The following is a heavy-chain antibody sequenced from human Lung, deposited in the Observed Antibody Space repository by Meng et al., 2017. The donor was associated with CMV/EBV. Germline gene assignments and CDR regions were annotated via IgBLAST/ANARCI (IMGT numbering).Heavy chain of an antibody. V-gene: IGHV5-51*01. CDR3: ATVGLDQRFDN. Sequence: GGSXRLSCKGSGQTFTTYWIAWVRQMPGKGLEWMGVIHPGDSETRYSPSFQGHVTISADMSLSVAYLQWSSLKASDTAIFYCATVGLDQRFDNWGQGTLVTVSS. CDR2: IHPGDSET. CDR1: GQTFTTYW. D-gene: IGHD1/OR15-1a*01. J-gene: IGHJ4*02.